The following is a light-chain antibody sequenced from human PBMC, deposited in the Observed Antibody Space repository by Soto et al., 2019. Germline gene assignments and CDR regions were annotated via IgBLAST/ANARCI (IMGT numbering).Light chain of an antibody. Sequence: QSVLTQPPSASGTPGQRVTISCSGSSSNIGSNTVNWYQQLPGTAPKLLIYSNNQRPSGVPDRFSGSKSGTSASLAISGLQSEDDADYYCAAWDDSLNGPVFGVGTQLTIL. J-gene: IGLJ3*02. V-gene: IGLV1-44*01. CDR1: SSNIGSNT. CDR2: SNN. CDR3: AAWDDSLNGPV.